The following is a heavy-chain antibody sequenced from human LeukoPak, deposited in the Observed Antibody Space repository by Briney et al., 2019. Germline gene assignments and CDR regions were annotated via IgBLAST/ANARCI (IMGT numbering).Heavy chain of an antibody. CDR3: ATSPRGYCSSTSCYVSRYAFDI. V-gene: IGHV5-10-1*01. D-gene: IGHD2-2*01. CDR2: IDPSDSYT. Sequence: RESLRISCKGSGYSFTSYWISWVRQMPGKGLEWMGRIDPSDSYTNYSPSFQGHVTISADKSISTAYLQWSSLKASDTAMYYCATSPRGYCSSTSCYVSRYAFDIWGQGTMVTVSS. J-gene: IGHJ3*02. CDR1: GYSFTSYW.